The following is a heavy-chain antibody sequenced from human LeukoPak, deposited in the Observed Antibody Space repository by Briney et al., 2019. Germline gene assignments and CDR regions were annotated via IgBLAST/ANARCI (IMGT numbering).Heavy chain of an antibody. Sequence: GGSLRLSCAASGFTFSSYAMSWVRQAPGKGLEWVSAISGSGGSTYYADSVKGRFTISRDNAKNSLYLQMNTLRAEDTAVYYCAKDEIGYCSSTSCYRTAAPTFWAFDYWGQGTLVTVSS. CDR3: AKDEIGYCSSTSCYRTAAPTFWAFDY. D-gene: IGHD2-2*03. CDR2: ISGSGGST. J-gene: IGHJ4*02. V-gene: IGHV3-23*01. CDR1: GFTFSSYA.